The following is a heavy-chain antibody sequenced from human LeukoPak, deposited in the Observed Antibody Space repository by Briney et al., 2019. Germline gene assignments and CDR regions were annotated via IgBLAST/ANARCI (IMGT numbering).Heavy chain of an antibody. CDR1: GYTFTSYG. D-gene: IGHD1-26*01. J-gene: IGHJ4*02. V-gene: IGHV1-18*01. CDR3: ARDVGATLFDY. Sequence: ASVTVSFTASGYTFTSYGISWVRQAPGQGLEWMGWISAYNGNTNYAQKLQGRVTMTTDTSTSTAYMELRSLRSDDTAVYYCARDVGATLFDYWGQGTLVTVSS. CDR2: ISAYNGNT.